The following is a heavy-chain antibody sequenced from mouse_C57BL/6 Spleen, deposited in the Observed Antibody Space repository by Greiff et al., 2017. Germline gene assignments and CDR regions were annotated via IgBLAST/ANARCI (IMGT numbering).Heavy chain of an antibody. CDR2: IYPGDGDT. CDR1: GYAFSSYW. Sequence: QVQLQQSGAELVKPGASVKISCKASGYAFSSYWMNWVKQRPGKGLEWIGQIYPGDGDTNYNGKFKGKATLTADKSSSTAYMQLSSLTSEDSAVYFCARCLYYGNYLSFDYWGQGTTLTVSS. J-gene: IGHJ2*01. D-gene: IGHD2-1*01. V-gene: IGHV1-80*01. CDR3: ARCLYYGNYLSFDY.